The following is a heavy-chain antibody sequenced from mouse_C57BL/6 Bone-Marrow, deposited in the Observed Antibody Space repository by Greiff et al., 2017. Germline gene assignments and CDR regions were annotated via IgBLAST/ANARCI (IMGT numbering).Heavy chain of an antibody. CDR1: GYTFTSYW. CDR2: IYPGNSDT. Sequence: EVQLKESGTVLARPGASVKMSCKTSGYTFTSYWMHWVKQRPGQGLEWIGAIYPGNSDTSYNQKFKGKDKLTAVTSASTAYMELSSLTNEDSAVYYCTRDLLTVDYWGQGTTLTVSS. D-gene: IGHD4-1*01. V-gene: IGHV1-5*01. J-gene: IGHJ2*01. CDR3: TRDLLTVDY.